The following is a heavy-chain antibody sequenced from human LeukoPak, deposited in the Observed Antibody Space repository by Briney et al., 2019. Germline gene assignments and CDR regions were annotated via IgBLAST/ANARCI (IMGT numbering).Heavy chain of an antibody. J-gene: IGHJ4*02. Sequence: PGGSLRLSCTASGFTFGDYLMSWFRQAPGKGLEWIGFISGGTTEYAASVKGRFTISRDDSTSIAYLQTNSLTTEDTAVYYCSRGSGWLSVYWGQGTLVTVSS. CDR1: GFTFGDYL. D-gene: IGHD6-19*01. CDR2: ISGGTT. V-gene: IGHV3-49*03. CDR3: SRGSGWLSVY.